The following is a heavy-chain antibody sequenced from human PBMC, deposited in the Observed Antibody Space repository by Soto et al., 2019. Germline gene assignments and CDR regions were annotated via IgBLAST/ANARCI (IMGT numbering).Heavy chain of an antibody. CDR2: IWYDGSNK. V-gene: IGHV3-33*01. D-gene: IGHD2-15*01. CDR3: ARDSGCSGGSCYGYYYGLDV. CDR1: GFTFISYG. Sequence: GGSLRLSCAASGFTFISYGMHWVRQAPGKGLEWVAVIWYDGSNKYYADSVKGRFTISRDNSKNTLYLQMNSLRAEDTAVYYCARDSGCSGGSCYGYYYGLDVWGQGTTVSVSS. J-gene: IGHJ6*02.